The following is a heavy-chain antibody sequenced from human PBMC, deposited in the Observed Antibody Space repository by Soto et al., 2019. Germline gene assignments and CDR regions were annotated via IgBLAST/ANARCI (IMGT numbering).Heavy chain of an antibody. Sequence: EVQLVESGGGLVQPGGSLRLSCAVSGFTFSSYWMHWVRQAPGKGLVWVSRIDTDGGRTSYADSVKGRFTISRDNAKNTLYLQMNSLRAEDTAVYYCERNSHCGGTCYRPTPDQWGQGTLVTVSS. V-gene: IGHV3-74*01. D-gene: IGHD2-15*01. CDR1: GFTFSSYW. CDR3: ERNSHCGGTCYRPTPDQ. CDR2: IDTDGGRT. J-gene: IGHJ4*02.